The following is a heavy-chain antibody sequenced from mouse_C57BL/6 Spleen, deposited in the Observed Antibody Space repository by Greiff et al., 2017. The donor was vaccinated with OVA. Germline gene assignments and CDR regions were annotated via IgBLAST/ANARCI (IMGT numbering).Heavy chain of an antibody. J-gene: IGHJ2*01. V-gene: IGHV5-17*01. CDR2: ISSGSSTI. CDR3: ARRVTTVANYLDY. CDR1: GFTFSDYG. Sequence: EVQVVESGGGLVKPGGSLKLSCAASGFTFSDYGMHWVRQAPEKGLEWVAYISSGSSTIYYADTVKGRFPISRDNAKNTLFLQMTSLRSEDTAMYYCARRVTTVANYLDYWGQGTTLTVSS. D-gene: IGHD1-1*01.